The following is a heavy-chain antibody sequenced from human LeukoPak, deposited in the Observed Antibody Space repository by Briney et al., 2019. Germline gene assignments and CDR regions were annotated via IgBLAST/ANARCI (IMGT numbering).Heavy chain of an antibody. CDR3: ARRNWNYENWFDP. Sequence: PSETLSLTCTVSGGSISSSNYYWGWIRQPPGKGLEWIGSIYYSGNTYYNPSLKSRVTISVDTSKNQFSLKLSSVTAADTVVYYCARRNWNYENWFDPWGQGTLVTVSS. CDR1: GGSISSSNYY. CDR2: IYYSGNT. D-gene: IGHD1-7*01. V-gene: IGHV4-39*01. J-gene: IGHJ5*02.